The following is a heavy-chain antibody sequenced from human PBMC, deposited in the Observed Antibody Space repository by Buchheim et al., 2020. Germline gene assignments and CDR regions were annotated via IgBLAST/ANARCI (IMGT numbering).Heavy chain of an antibody. CDR3: ARDAAPRHMVRGVPTYYFDY. CDR1: GFTFSSYA. V-gene: IGHV3-30-3*01. CDR2: ISYDGSNK. J-gene: IGHJ4*02. Sequence: VQLLESGGGLVQPGGSLRLSCAASGFTFSSYAMSWVRQAPGKGLEWVAVISYDGSNKYYADSVKGRFTISRDNSKNTLYLQMNSLRAEDTAVYYCARDAAPRHMVRGVPTYYFDYWGQGTL. D-gene: IGHD3-10*01.